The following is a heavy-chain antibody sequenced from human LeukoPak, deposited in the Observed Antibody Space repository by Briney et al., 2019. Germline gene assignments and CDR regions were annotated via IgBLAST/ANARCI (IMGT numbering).Heavy chain of an antibody. CDR3: ARDGSSSWYELDY. V-gene: IGHV1-2*02. Sequence: ASVKVSCKASGYTFTGYYMHWVQQAPGQGLEWMGWINPNSGGTNYAQKFQGRVTMTRDTSISTAYMELSRLRSDDTAVYYCARDGSSSWYELDYWGQGTLVTVSS. D-gene: IGHD6-13*01. CDR1: GYTFTGYY. CDR2: INPNSGGT. J-gene: IGHJ4*02.